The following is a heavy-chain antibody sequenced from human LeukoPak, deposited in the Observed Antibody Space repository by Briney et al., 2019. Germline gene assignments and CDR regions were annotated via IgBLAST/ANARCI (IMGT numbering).Heavy chain of an antibody. CDR3: ARGSYDFWSGNPFDVFNI. V-gene: IGHV3-23*01. Sequence: SGGSLRLSCAASGFTFSSYATSWVRQAPGKGLEWVSAISGSGGSTYYADYVKGRFTISRDNSKNTLYLQMNSLRAEDTAVYYCARGSYDFWSGNPFDVFNIWGQGTMVTVSS. J-gene: IGHJ3*02. D-gene: IGHD3-3*01. CDR1: GFTFSSYA. CDR2: ISGSGGST.